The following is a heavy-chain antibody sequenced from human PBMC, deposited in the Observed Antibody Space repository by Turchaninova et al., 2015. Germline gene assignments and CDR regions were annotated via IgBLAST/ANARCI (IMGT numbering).Heavy chain of an antibody. CDR3: ARVDCSSARCPMAQHWFDP. J-gene: IGHJ5*02. D-gene: IGHD2-2*01. CDR1: GYEFVCYV. Sequence: EVQLAQSGPAVQKSGESLVIYRKDFGYEFVCYVICWGRQTPGEGLEGMGIIHPGNSNTRYRPSFQGQVTMSADKSVNTAYLQWSSLKASDTAIYYCARVDCSSARCPMAQHWFDPWGQGTLVTVSS. CDR2: IHPGNSNT. V-gene: IGHV5-51*01.